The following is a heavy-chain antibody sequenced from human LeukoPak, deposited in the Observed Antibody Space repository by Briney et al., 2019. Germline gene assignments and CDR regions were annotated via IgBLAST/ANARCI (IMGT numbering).Heavy chain of an antibody. J-gene: IGHJ6*02. CDR3: ARAYHYYGSGSYYKGYYYGMDV. V-gene: IGHV3-9*01. D-gene: IGHD3-10*01. Sequence: GGSLRLSCAASGFTFDDYAMHWVRQAPGKGLEWVSGISWNSGSIGYADSVKGRFTISRDNAKNSLYLQMNSLRAEDTAVYYCARAYHYYGSGSYYKGYYYGMDVWGQGTTVTVSS. CDR1: GFTFDDYA. CDR2: ISWNSGSI.